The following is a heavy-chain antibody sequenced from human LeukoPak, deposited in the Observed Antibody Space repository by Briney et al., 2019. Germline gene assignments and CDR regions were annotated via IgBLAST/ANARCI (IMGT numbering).Heavy chain of an antibody. Sequence: ASVKVSCKASGYTFTGYYMHWVRQAPGQGLEWMGWINPNSGGTNYAQKFQGRVTMTRDTSISTAYMELSRPRSDDTAVYYCASSGFLWFGEYRSPLDYWGQGTLVTVSS. CDR1: GYTFTGYY. CDR2: INPNSGGT. D-gene: IGHD3-10*01. J-gene: IGHJ4*02. CDR3: ASSGFLWFGEYRSPLDY. V-gene: IGHV1-2*02.